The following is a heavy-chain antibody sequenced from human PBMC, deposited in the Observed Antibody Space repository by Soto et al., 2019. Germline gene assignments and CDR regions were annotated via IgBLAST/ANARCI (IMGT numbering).Heavy chain of an antibody. Sequence: PSETLSLTCTVSGGSVSSGSYYWSWIRQPPGKGLEWIGYIYYSGSTNYNPSLKSRVTISVDTSKNQFSLKLSSVTAADTAVYYCARDNGALNYYYGMDVWGQGTTVTVSS. CDR1: GGSVSSGSYY. J-gene: IGHJ6*02. CDR3: ARDNGALNYYYGMDV. D-gene: IGHD4-17*01. V-gene: IGHV4-61*01. CDR2: IYYSGST.